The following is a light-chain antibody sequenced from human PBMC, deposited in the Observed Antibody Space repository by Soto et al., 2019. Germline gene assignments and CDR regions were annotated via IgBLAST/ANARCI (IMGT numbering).Light chain of an antibody. CDR1: QTISSW. Sequence: DIQMTRSPSTLSASVGDSVTITCRASQTISSWLAWYQQKPGKAPKLLIYKASTLKSGVPSRFSGSGSGTEFTLTISSLQPDDFATYYCQHYNSYSEAFGQGTKVDIK. J-gene: IGKJ1*01. V-gene: IGKV1-5*03. CDR3: QHYNSYSEA. CDR2: KAS.